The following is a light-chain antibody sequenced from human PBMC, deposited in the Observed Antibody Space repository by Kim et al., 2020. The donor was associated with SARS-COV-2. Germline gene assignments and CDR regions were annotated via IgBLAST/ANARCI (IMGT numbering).Light chain of an antibody. Sequence: LSPGERATPSCRASQSVSSSYLAWYQQKPGQAPRLLIYGASSRATGIPDRFSGSGSGTDFTLTISRLEPEDFAVYYCQQYGYTGITFGQGTRLE. V-gene: IGKV3-20*01. CDR2: GAS. CDR1: QSVSSSY. J-gene: IGKJ5*01. CDR3: QQYGYTGIT.